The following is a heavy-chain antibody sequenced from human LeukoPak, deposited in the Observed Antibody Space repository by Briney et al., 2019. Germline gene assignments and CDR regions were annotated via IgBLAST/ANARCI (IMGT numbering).Heavy chain of an antibody. CDR1: GFTFSSSA. CDR2: ISGSGGTT. Sequence: QPGGSLRLSCAASGFTFSSSAMNWVRQAPGKGLEWVSSISGSGGTTYYADSVKGWFTISRDNSKNSLYLQMNSLRAEDTAVYYCARGIHRRVPKENFEYWGQGTLVTVSS. CDR3: ARGIHRRVPKENFEY. V-gene: IGHV3-23*01. J-gene: IGHJ4*02. D-gene: IGHD4/OR15-4a*01.